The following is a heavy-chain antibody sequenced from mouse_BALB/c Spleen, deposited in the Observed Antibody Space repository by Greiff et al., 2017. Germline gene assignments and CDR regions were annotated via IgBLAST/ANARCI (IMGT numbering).Heavy chain of an antibody. J-gene: IGHJ4*01. V-gene: IGHV3-6*02. CDR2: ISYDGSN. D-gene: IGHD2-3*01. Sequence: ESGPGLVKPSQSLSLTCSVTGYSITSGYYWNWIRQFPGNKLEWMGYISYDGSNNYNPSLKNRISITRDTSKNQFFLKLNSVTTEDTATYYCATYDGYYCAMDYWGQGTSVTVSS. CDR1: GYSITSGYY. CDR3: ATYDGYYCAMDY.